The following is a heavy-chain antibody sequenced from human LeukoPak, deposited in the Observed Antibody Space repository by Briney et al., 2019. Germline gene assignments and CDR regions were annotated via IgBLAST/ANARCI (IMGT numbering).Heavy chain of an antibody. D-gene: IGHD2/OR15-2a*01. Sequence: GASVKVSCKASGYTFTSYYMHWVRQAPGQGLEWMGIINPSGGSTSYTQKFQGRVTMTRDTSTTTVYMELSSLRSQDTAVYYCARHKEVVDYYYFDYWGQGTLGTVSS. CDR2: INPSGGST. J-gene: IGHJ4*02. CDR3: ARHKEVVDYYYFDY. CDR1: GYTFTSYY. V-gene: IGHV1-46*01.